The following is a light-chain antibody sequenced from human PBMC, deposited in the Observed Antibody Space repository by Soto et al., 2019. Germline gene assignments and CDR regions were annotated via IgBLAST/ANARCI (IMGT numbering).Light chain of an antibody. CDR2: GNN. CDR3: CSYAGSSPYV. J-gene: IGLJ1*01. CDR1: SSNIGADYD. V-gene: IGLV1-40*01. Sequence: QSVLTQPPSVSGAPGQRITISCTGSSSNIGADYDVHWYQQRPGTAPKLLIFGNNNRPSGVPDRFSGSKSGTSASLAITGLQAEDEGDYYCCSYAGSSPYVFGTGTKVTVL.